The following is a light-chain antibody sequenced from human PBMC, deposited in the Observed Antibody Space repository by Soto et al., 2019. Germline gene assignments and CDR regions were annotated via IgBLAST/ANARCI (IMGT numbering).Light chain of an antibody. V-gene: IGKV3-20*01. Sequence: EIVLTQSPGTLSLSPGERATLSCRASQSVSSSYLAWYQQKPGQAPRLLIYGASSRATGVPDRFSGSWSGTDFTLTISRLEPEDFAVYYGQQYGRTFGQGTKVDIK. CDR2: GAS. J-gene: IGKJ1*01. CDR1: QSVSSSY. CDR3: QQYGRT.